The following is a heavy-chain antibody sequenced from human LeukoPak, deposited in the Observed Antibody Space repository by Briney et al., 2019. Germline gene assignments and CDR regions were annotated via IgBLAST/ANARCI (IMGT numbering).Heavy chain of an antibody. CDR1: GGSISSSSYY. V-gene: IGHV4-39*07. Sequence: PSETLSLTCSVSGGSISSSSYYWDWIRQPPGKGLEWIGSIYYSGSTYYNPSLKSRVTISVDTSKNQFSLKLSSVTAADTAVYYCARDLYSSSSYYYYYYMDVWGKGTTVTISS. CDR3: ARDLYSSSSYYYYYYMDV. D-gene: IGHD6-13*01. CDR2: IYYSGST. J-gene: IGHJ6*03.